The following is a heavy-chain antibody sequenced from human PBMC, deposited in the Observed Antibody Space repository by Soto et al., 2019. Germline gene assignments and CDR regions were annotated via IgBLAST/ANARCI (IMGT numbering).Heavy chain of an antibody. D-gene: IGHD3-16*01. J-gene: IGHJ4*02. Sequence: SVKVSCKTSGGTFSTFGISWVRQAPGQGLEWMGGIIPFFGTAEYSQKFEDGITITAGESTNTVYMDLRSLTSEDTAIYYCARTAPMDAGDKYYYDFWGQGAMVTVSS. CDR1: GGTFSTFG. CDR3: ARTAPMDAGDKYYYDF. V-gene: IGHV1-69*13. CDR2: IIPFFGTA.